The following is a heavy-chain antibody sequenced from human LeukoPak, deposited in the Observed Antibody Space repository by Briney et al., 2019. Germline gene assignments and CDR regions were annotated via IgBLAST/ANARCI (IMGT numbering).Heavy chain of an antibody. CDR2: ISFDGSDK. CDR3: ARGNTAMVIFDY. V-gene: IGHV3-30*03. J-gene: IGHJ4*02. CDR1: GFTFSSYG. Sequence: GGSLRLSCAASGFTFSSYGMHWVRQAPGKGLEWVAVISFDGSDKHYADSVKGRFTISRDNSKNTLYLQMNSLRAEDTAVYYCARGNTAMVIFDYWGQGTLVTVSS. D-gene: IGHD5-18*01.